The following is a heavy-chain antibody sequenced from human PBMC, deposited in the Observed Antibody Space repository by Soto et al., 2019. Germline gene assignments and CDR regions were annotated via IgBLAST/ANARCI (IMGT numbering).Heavy chain of an antibody. CDR3: AKTYYGDYTYYYYYYMDV. J-gene: IGHJ6*03. Sequence: EVQLLESGGGLVQPGGSLRLSCAASGFTFSSYAMSWVRQAPGKGLEWVSVISGSGGSTYYADSVKGRFTISRDNSKNTLDLQINSLRAEDTAVYYCAKTYYGDYTYYYYYYMDVWGKGTTVTVSS. V-gene: IGHV3-23*01. CDR1: GFTFSSYA. CDR2: ISGSGGST. D-gene: IGHD4-17*01.